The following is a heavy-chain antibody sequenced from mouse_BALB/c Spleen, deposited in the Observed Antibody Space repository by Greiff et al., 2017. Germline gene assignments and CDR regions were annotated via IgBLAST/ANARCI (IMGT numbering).Heavy chain of an antibody. CDR3: ARREGLTGAFAY. D-gene: IGHD4-1*01. Sequence: QVQLQQSGAELVRPGTSVKISCKASGYTFTNYWLGWVKQRPGHGLEWIGDIYPGGGYTNYNEKFKGKATLTADTSSSTAYMQLSSLTSEDSAVYFCARREGLTGAFAYWGQGTLVTVSA. J-gene: IGHJ3*01. CDR1: GYTFTNYW. V-gene: IGHV1-63*02. CDR2: IYPGGGYT.